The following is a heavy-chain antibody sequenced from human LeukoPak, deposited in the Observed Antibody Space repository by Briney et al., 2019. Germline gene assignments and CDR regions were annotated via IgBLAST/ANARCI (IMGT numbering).Heavy chain of an antibody. Sequence: SDTLSLTCAVYGGSFSGYYWSWIRQPPGKGLEWIGYIYSNEATEYKPSLKSRVTISADTSKNQFSLKLTSVSAADTAIYYCARRNDFHIWGQGTMVTVSS. CDR3: ARRNDFHI. CDR1: GGSFSGYY. J-gene: IGHJ3*02. V-gene: IGHV4-4*08. CDR2: IYSNEAT.